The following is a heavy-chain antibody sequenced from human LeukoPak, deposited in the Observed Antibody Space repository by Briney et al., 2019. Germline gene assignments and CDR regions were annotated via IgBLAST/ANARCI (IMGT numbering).Heavy chain of an antibody. CDR3: ARHNYFGSGSYNIDY. J-gene: IGHJ4*02. Sequence: SETLSLTCAVSGGSISSSSYYWGWIRQPPGKGLEWIGSIYYSGSTYYNPSLKSRVTISVDTSKNQFSLKLSSVTAADTAVYYCARHNYFGSGSYNIDYWGQGTLVTVSS. CDR1: GGSISSSSYY. D-gene: IGHD3-10*01. V-gene: IGHV4-39*01. CDR2: IYYSGST.